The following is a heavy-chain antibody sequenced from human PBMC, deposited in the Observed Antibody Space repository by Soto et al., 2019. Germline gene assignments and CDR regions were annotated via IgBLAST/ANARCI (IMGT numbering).Heavy chain of an antibody. V-gene: IGHV3-48*03. D-gene: IGHD1-7*01. Sequence: EVPLVESGGGLVQPGGSLRLSCAASGFTFSAYEMNWVRQAPGKGLEWISYIRGGGSPIYYAESVKGRFTVSRDDAKKSLYLQMNSLGVEDTAIYYCATKMFGTTYFSNWGQGTLVAVSS. CDR1: GFTFSAYE. CDR2: IRGGGSPI. CDR3: ATKMFGTTYFSN. J-gene: IGHJ4*02.